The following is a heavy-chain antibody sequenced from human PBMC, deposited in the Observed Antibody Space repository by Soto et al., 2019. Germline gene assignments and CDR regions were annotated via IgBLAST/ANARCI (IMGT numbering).Heavy chain of an antibody. CDR1: GGSFSGYY. V-gene: IGHV4-34*01. D-gene: IGHD3-16*01. CDR3: ARRLDDYVWGVFDP. J-gene: IGHJ5*02. Sequence: SETLSLTCAVYGGSFSGYYWSWIRQPPGKGLEWIGEINHSGSTNYNPSLKSRVTISVDTSKNQFSLKLSSVTTADTAVYYCARRLDDYVWGVFDPWGQGTLVTVSS. CDR2: INHSGST.